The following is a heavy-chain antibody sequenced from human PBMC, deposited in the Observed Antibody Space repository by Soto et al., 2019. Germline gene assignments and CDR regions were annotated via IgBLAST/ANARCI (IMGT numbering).Heavy chain of an antibody. V-gene: IGHV1-3*01. D-gene: IGHD5-12*01. CDR1: GISYTTYA. CDR2: INAGNGDT. Sequence: VQLVQSGAEVKKPGASVRISCTASGISYTTYAIHWVRQAPGQGLEWMGWINAGNGDTRYSQRFQGRVTLTRDTSTTTTYMDLSSLRSEDTPISYCARAISGYVTWGQGTLVTVSS. CDR3: ARAISGYVT. J-gene: IGHJ4*02.